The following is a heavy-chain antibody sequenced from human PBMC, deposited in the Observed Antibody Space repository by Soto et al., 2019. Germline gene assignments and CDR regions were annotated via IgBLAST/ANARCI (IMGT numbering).Heavy chain of an antibody. D-gene: IGHD3-16*02. CDR1: GYSFTSYW. CDR3: VRQGAWLQNRLYDAFDI. CDR2: IYPGDSDT. J-gene: IGHJ3*02. Sequence: PGESMKISSKGAGYSFTSYWIGWVRQKTGKGLEWMGIIYPGDSDTRYSPSFQGQVTLSADKSINTASLQWSSLKASDSAIYYCVRQGAWLQNRLYDAFDIWGQGTMVTVSS. V-gene: IGHV5-51*01.